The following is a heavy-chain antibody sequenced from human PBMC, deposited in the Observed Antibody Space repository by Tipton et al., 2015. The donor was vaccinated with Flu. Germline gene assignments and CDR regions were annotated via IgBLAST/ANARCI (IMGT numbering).Heavy chain of an antibody. D-gene: IGHD6-13*01. J-gene: IGHJ4*02. V-gene: IGHV3-21*01. Sequence: SLRLSCAASGFTFSSYSMNWVRQAPGKGLEWASSISSSSSYIYYADSVKGRFTISRDNAKNSLYLQMNSLRAEDTAVYYCARDLGGAAAGTSLDYWGQGTLVTVSS. CDR3: ARDLGGAAAGTSLDY. CDR2: ISSSSSYI. CDR1: GFTFSSYS.